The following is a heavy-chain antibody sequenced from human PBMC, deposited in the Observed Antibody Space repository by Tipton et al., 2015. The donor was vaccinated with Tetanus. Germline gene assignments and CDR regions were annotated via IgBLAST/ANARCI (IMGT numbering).Heavy chain of an antibody. J-gene: IGHJ4*02. CDR1: GGSITYFY. CDR3: ARVGNTMIGGQATHFDY. V-gene: IGHV4-59*12. D-gene: IGHD3-10*01. CDR2: IYSTGTT. Sequence: LRLSCTVSGGSITYFYWNWIRQAPGKGLEWIGNIYSTGTTSYNPSLRSRVTISVDTSRNQLSLKVNSVTAADTAVYYCARVGNTMIGGQATHFDYWGPGALVTVSS.